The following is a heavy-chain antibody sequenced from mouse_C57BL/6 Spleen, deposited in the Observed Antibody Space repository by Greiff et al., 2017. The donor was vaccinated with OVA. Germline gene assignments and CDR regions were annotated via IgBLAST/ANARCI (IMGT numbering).Heavy chain of an antibody. Sequence: VQVVESGAELVRPGASVTLSCKASGYTFTDYEMHWVKQTPVHGLEWIGAIDPETGGTAYNQKFKGKAILTADKSSSTAYMELRSLTSEDSAVYYCTRLRYFDYWGQGTTLTVSS. CDR2: IDPETGGT. CDR1: GYTFTDYE. V-gene: IGHV1-15*01. CDR3: TRLRYFDY. J-gene: IGHJ2*01.